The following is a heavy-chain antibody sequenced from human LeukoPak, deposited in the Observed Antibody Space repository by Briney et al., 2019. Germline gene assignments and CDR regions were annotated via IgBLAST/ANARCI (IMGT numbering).Heavy chain of an antibody. D-gene: IGHD3-10*01. V-gene: IGHV3-7*01. Sequence: GSLRLSCAASGFTFSSYWMSWVRQAPGKGLEWVANIKQDGSEKYYVDSMKGRFTISRDNAKNSLYLQMNSLRAEDTAVYYCASDYYYGSGSYFDYWGQGTLVTVSS. CDR1: GFTFSSYW. CDR3: ASDYYYGSGSYFDY. J-gene: IGHJ4*02. CDR2: IKQDGSEK.